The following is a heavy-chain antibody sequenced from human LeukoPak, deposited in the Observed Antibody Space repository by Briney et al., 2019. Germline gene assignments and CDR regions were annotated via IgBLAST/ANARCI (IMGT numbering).Heavy chain of an antibody. Sequence: SGPTLVKPTQTLTLTCTFSGFSLSTSGVDVAWIRQPPAKALEWLALIYWDDDKRYSPSLKSRLTITKDTSKKQVVLTMTNMDPVDTATYYCARSSDLYDSSGSYPYYFDYWGQGTLVTVSS. CDR3: ARSSDLYDSSGSYPYYFDY. CDR2: IYWDDDK. CDR1: GFSLSTSGVD. J-gene: IGHJ4*02. V-gene: IGHV2-5*02. D-gene: IGHD3-22*01.